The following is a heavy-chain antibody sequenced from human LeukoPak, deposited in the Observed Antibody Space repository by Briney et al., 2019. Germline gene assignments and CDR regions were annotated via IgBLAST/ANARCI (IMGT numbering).Heavy chain of an antibody. J-gene: IGHJ4*02. V-gene: IGHV1-2*02. CDR1: GYTFTSYG. Sequence: ASVKVSCKASGYTFTSYGISWVRQAPGQGLEWMGWINPNSGGTNYAQKFQGRVTMTRDTSISTAYMELSRLRSDDTAVYYCARGGESSVVINYWGQGTLVTVSS. CDR2: INPNSGGT. D-gene: IGHD3-22*01. CDR3: ARGGESSVVINY.